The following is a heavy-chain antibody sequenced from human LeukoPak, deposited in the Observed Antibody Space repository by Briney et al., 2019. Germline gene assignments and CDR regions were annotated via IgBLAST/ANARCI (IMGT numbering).Heavy chain of an antibody. V-gene: IGHV3-23*01. CDR2: ISGSVGST. Sequence: GGSLRLSCAASGFTFSTYAMSSVRQAPRKGLECLSCISGSVGSTYYADSVKGRFTISRDNSKNTLYLQMNSLRAEDTALYYCAKRVGSYYFDSWGQGTLVTVSS. D-gene: IGHD3-10*01. J-gene: IGHJ4*02. CDR1: GFTFSTYA. CDR3: AKRVGSYYFDS.